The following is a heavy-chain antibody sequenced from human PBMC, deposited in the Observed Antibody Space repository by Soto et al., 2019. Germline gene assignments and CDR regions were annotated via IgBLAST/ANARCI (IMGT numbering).Heavy chain of an antibody. Sequence: SETLSLTCAVYGGSFSGYYWSWIRQPPGKGLEWIGEINHSGSTNYNPSLKSRVTISVDTSKNQFSLKLSSVTAADTAVYYCARGKRPWLRDRDGMDVWGQGTTVTVSS. J-gene: IGHJ6*02. CDR2: INHSGST. D-gene: IGHD5-12*01. CDR1: GGSFSGYY. CDR3: ARGKRPWLRDRDGMDV. V-gene: IGHV4-34*01.